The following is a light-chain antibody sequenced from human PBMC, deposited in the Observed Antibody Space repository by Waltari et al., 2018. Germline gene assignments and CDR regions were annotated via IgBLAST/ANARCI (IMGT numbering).Light chain of an antibody. Sequence: DIQMTQSPSTLSASVGDRVTITCRASQTINTWLAWYQQKPGKAPNLLIYRTSTLESGVPSRCSGSGSGTEFTLTISSLQPDDFATYYCQQAWTFGQGTKVEIK. CDR3: QQAWT. CDR2: RTS. V-gene: IGKV1-5*03. J-gene: IGKJ1*01. CDR1: QTINTW.